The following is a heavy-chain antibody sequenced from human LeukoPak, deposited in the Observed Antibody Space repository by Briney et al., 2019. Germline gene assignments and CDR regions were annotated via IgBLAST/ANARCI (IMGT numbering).Heavy chain of an antibody. CDR3: ARVAAAVRWLHQAGGPRHFDS. CDR2: IYYSGST. J-gene: IGHJ4*02. Sequence: SETLSLTCTVSGGSISSSSYYWGWIRQPPGKGLEWIGTIYYSGSTYYNPSLKSRVTISVDTSKNQFSLKLSSVTAADTAVYFCARVAAAVRWLHQAGGPRHFDSWGQGTLVTVPS. CDR1: GGSISSSSYY. V-gene: IGHV4-39*07. D-gene: IGHD5-24*01.